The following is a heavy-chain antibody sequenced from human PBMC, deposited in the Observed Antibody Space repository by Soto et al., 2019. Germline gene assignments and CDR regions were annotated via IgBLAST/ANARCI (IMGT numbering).Heavy chain of an antibody. CDR1: GGTFISYT. D-gene: IGHD5-18*01. CDR3: ATSPAVDTAMVFDY. V-gene: IGHV1-69*02. Sequence: QVQLVQSGAEVKKPGSSVKVSCKASGGTFISYTFTWVRQAPGQGLEWMGRIIPIIDIANYAQKFHGRVTITADKSTNTAYMELSSLRSEDTAMYYCATSPAVDTAMVFDYWGQGTLVTVSS. CDR2: IIPIIDIA. J-gene: IGHJ4*02.